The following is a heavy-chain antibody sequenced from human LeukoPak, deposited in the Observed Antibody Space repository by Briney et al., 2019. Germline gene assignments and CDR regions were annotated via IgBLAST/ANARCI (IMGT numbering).Heavy chain of an antibody. CDR1: GLTFSSYA. Sequence: PGGSLRLSCAASGLTFSSYAMSWVRQAPGKGLEWVSAISGSGGSTYYADSVKGRFTISRDNSKNTLYLQMNSLRAEDTAVYYCARGWGFTFSNSIYYFDYWGQGTLVTVSS. CDR3: ARGWGFTFSNSIYYFDY. D-gene: IGHD4-11*01. CDR2: ISGSGGST. V-gene: IGHV3-23*01. J-gene: IGHJ4*02.